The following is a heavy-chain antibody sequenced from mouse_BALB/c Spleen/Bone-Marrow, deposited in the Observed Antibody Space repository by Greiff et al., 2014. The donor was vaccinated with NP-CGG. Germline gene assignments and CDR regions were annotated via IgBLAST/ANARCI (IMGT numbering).Heavy chain of an antibody. CDR3: ARYCGNYSGYFDV. J-gene: IGHJ1*01. CDR2: ISSGSSTI. Sequence: VMLVESGGGLVQPGGSRKLSCAASGFTFSSFGMHWVRQAPEKGLEWVAYISSGSSTIYYADTVKGRFTISRDNPKNTPFLQMTSLRSEDTAMYYCARYCGNYSGYFDVWGAGTTVTVSS. V-gene: IGHV5-17*02. D-gene: IGHD2-1*01. CDR1: GFTFSSFG.